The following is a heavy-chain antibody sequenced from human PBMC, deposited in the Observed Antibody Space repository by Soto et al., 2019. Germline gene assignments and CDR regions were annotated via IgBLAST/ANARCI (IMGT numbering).Heavy chain of an antibody. D-gene: IGHD5-12*01. Sequence: PSETLSLTCTVSGDSIISSGYYWGWIRQSPGKGLEWIASIFHTGKTYYNPSVKSRVTISVDTSRNQFSLKVTSVNAADTAMFYCARHDSSGYDFFDFWGQGTLVTVSS. J-gene: IGHJ4*02. CDR1: GDSIISSGYY. V-gene: IGHV4-39*01. CDR2: IFHTGKT. CDR3: ARHDSSGYDFFDF.